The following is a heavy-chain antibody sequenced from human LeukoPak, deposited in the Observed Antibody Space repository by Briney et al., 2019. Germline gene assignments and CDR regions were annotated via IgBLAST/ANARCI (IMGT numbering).Heavy chain of an antibody. CDR3: ARARWGSYRRSPDD. CDR2: MNPNSGNT. Sequence: ASVNVSCKASGYTFTSYDINGVRQATGQGLEWMGWMNPNSGNTGYAQKFQGRVTMTRSNSISTAYMELSSLRSEDTAVYYCARARWGSYRRSPDDWGQGTLVTVSS. CDR1: GYTFTSYD. J-gene: IGHJ4*02. V-gene: IGHV1-8*01. D-gene: IGHD3-16*02.